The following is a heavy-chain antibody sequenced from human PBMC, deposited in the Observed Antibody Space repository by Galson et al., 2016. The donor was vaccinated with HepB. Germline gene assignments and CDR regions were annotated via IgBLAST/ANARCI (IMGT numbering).Heavy chain of an antibody. D-gene: IGHD3-3*01. CDR2: IYYSGNT. J-gene: IGHJ3*02. CDR3: ARQTRLAIFGDAFDI. CDR1: GGSISSSSYY. Sequence: LSLTCTVSGGSISSSSYYWGWIRQPPGKGLEWIGSIYYSGNTYFNPSLKSRVTISVDTSKNQFYLNLTSVTAADTTVYYCARQTRLAIFGDAFDIWGQGTMVTVSS. V-gene: IGHV4-39*01.